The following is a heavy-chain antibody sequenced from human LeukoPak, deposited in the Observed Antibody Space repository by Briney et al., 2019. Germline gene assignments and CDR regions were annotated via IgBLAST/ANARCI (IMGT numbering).Heavy chain of an antibody. Sequence: GESLKISCAASGFTFSSYSMNWVRQAPGKGLEWVSSISSSSSYIYYADSVKGRFTISRDNAKNSLYLQMNSLRAEDTAVYYCARDLSIAARGYYFDYWGQGTLVTVSS. CDR1: GFTFSSYS. J-gene: IGHJ4*02. V-gene: IGHV3-21*01. CDR3: ARDLSIAARGYYFDY. CDR2: ISSSSSYI. D-gene: IGHD6-6*01.